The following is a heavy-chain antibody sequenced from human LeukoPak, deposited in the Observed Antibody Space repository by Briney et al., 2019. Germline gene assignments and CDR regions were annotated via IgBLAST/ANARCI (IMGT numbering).Heavy chain of an antibody. V-gene: IGHV1-69*05. CDR2: IIPILGTA. J-gene: IGHJ6*03. CDR3: ASFSKAASRGDYYYYMDV. Sequence: TVKVSCTASGGTFSSYAISWVRQAPGQGLEWMGGIIPILGTANYAQTFQGRVTITTDESTSTAYMELSSLISEDTAVYYCASFSKAASRGDYYYYMDVWGKGTTVTVSS. CDR1: GGTFSSYA. D-gene: IGHD2-15*01.